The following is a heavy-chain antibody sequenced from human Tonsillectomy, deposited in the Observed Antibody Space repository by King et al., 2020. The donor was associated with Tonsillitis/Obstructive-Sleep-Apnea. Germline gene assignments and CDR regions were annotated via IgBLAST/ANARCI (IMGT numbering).Heavy chain of an antibody. CDR3: ANYDVRMRGFDI. D-gene: IGHD4-17*01. CDR1: GYTFTSFG. J-gene: IGHJ3*02. V-gene: IGHV1-18*01. Sequence: QLVQSGAEVKKPGASVKVSCKASGYTFTSFGITWVRQAPGQGLEWMGWISTYNGNTNCTQKLQGRVTMTTDTSTRTSYMELRSLRSDDTAVYYCANYDVRMRGFDIWGQGTMVTVSS. CDR2: ISTYNGNT.